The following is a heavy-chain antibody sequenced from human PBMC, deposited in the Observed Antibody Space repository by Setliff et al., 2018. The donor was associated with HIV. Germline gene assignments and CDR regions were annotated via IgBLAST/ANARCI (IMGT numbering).Heavy chain of an antibody. D-gene: IGHD6-13*01. CDR1: GGSFSGYY. CDR3: AREGIAAAGSYSYGFGQIDY. V-gene: IGHV3-11*04. CDR2: ISSSSTI. Sequence: LSLTCAVYGGSFSGYYWSWIRQPPGKGLEWVSYISSSSTIYYADSVKGRFTISRDNAKNSLYLQMNSLRAEDTAVYYCAREGIAAAGSYSYGFGQIDYWGQGTLVTVSS. J-gene: IGHJ4*02.